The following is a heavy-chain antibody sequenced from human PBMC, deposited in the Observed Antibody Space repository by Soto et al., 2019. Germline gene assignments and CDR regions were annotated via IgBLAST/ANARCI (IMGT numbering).Heavy chain of an antibody. CDR3: VRLSDSSGYMENY. V-gene: IGHV4-39*01. J-gene: IGHJ4*02. CDR2: MYYSGST. D-gene: IGHD3-22*01. Sequence: QLQLQESGPGLVKPSETLSLTCTVSGGSITSSAYYWGWIRQPPGKTLEWIGSMYYSGSTYYNPSLESRVTISVDTSKTQLSLKLSSVTAADTAVYYCVRLSDSSGYMENYWGQGTLVTVSS. CDR1: GGSITSSAYY.